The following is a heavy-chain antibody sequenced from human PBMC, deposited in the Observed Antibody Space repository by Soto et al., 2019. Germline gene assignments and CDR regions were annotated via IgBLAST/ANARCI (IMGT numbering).Heavy chain of an antibody. CDR1: GDRLTGSY. CDR3: ARAGPHIVVVVAADANGQFAY. V-gene: IGHV1-2*02. Sequence: GTSVELSWKECGDRLTGSYRRWVRQAPGQGLEWMGWINPNSGGTNYAQKFQGRVTMTRDTSISTAYMELSRLRSDDTAVYYCARAGPHIVVVVAADANGQFAYWRQGTPVPVFS. J-gene: IGHJ4*02. D-gene: IGHD2-15*01. CDR2: INPNSGGT.